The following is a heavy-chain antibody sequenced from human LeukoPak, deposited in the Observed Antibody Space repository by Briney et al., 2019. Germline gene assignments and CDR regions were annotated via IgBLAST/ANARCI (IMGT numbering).Heavy chain of an antibody. CDR2: MNPNSGNT. V-gene: IGHV1-8*03. J-gene: IGHJ4*02. CDR3: ARGGREWLPFDY. Sequence: ASVKVSCKASGYTFTSYDINWVRQATGQGLEWMGWMNPNSGNTGYAQKFQGRVTITRNTSISTAYMELSSLRSEDTAVYYCARGGREWLPFDYWGQGTLVTVSS. D-gene: IGHD6-19*01. CDR1: GYTFTSYD.